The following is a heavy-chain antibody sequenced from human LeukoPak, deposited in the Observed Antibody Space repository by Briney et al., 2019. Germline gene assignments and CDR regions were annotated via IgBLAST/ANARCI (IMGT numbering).Heavy chain of an antibody. V-gene: IGHV4-39*07. CDR2: INHRGST. CDR3: ARGNLWDYRRYYYYMDV. D-gene: IGHD4-11*01. CDR1: SGSISTSNYY. Sequence: PSETLSLTCTVSSGSISTSNYYWSWIRQPPGKGLEWIGEINHRGSTNYNPSLKSRVTISVDTSKNQFSLRLNSVTAADTAVYYCARGNLWDYRRYYYYMDVWGKGTTVTVSS. J-gene: IGHJ6*03.